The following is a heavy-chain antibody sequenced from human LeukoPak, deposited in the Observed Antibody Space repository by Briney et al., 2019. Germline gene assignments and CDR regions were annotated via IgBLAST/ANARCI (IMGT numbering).Heavy chain of an antibody. J-gene: IGHJ5*02. CDR1: GFTFSSYA. CDR2: ISGSGGST. CDR3: AKDLHYCSGGSCYSGWSDP. Sequence: PGGSLRLSCAASGFTFSSYAMSWVRQAPGKGLEWVSAISGSGGSTYYADSVKGRFTISRDNSKNTLYLQMNSLRAEDTAVYYCAKDLHYCSGGSCYSGWSDPWGQGTLVTVSS. D-gene: IGHD2-15*01. V-gene: IGHV3-23*01.